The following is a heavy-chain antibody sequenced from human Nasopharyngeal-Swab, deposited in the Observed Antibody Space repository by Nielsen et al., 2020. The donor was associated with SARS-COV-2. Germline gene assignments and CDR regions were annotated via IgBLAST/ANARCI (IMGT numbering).Heavy chain of an antibody. Sequence: GGSLRLSCAASGFTFSSYAMSWVRQAPGKGLEWVSAISGSGGGTYYADSVKGRFTISRDNSKNTLYLQMNSLRAEDTAVYYCAKDLRSSSRGGMDVWGQGTTVTVSS. J-gene: IGHJ6*02. CDR3: AKDLRSSSRGGMDV. V-gene: IGHV3-23*01. CDR1: GFTFSSYA. CDR2: ISGSGGGT. D-gene: IGHD6-13*01.